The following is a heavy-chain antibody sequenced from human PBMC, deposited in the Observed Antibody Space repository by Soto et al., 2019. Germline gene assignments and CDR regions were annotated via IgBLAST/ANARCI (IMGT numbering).Heavy chain of an antibody. CDR2: MNPKTGNI. D-gene: IGHD3-22*01. CDR1: XXXXXXXX. J-gene: IGHJ5*02. Sequence: QXRLVQSGAEVKRXXXXVXXXXXXXXXXXXXXXXXXVXXXXXQXXEWVGWMNPKTGNIKSSHKFEDRVSITRDTATSTAYMELSGLRSEDTAVYFCTREAVVAENWFDPWGQGTLVTVSS. V-gene: IGHV1-3*01. CDR3: TREAVVAENWFDP.